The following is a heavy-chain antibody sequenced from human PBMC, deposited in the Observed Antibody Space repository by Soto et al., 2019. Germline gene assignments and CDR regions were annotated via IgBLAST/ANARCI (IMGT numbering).Heavy chain of an antibody. CDR3: ARSATTSRAAAGPFDY. CDR2: ISSSGSTI. J-gene: IGHJ4*02. V-gene: IGHV3-11*01. Sequence: QVQLVESGGGLVKPGGSLRLSCAASGFTFSDYYMSWIRQAPGKGLEWVSYISSSGSTIYYADSVKGRFTISRDNAKNSRYLQMNSLRAEDTAGYYWARSATTSRAAAGPFDYWGQGTLVTVSS. D-gene: IGHD6-13*01. CDR1: GFTFSDYY.